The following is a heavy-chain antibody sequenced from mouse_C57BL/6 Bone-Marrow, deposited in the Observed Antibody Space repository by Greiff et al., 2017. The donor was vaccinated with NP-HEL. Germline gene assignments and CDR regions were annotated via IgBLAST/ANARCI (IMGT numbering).Heavy chain of an antibody. CDR3: ARPGWSYYFDY. CDR1: GFTFSSYG. Sequence: DVKLVESGGDLVKPGGSLKLSCAASGFTFSSYGMSWVRQTPDKRLEWVATISSGGSYTYYPDSVKGRFTISRDNAKNTLYLQMSSLKSEDTAMYYCARPGWSYYFDYWGQGTTLTVSS. V-gene: IGHV5-6*02. J-gene: IGHJ2*01. CDR2: ISSGGSYT. D-gene: IGHD1-1*02.